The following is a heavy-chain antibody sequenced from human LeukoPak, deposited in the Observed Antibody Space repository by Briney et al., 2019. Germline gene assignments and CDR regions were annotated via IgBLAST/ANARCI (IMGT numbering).Heavy chain of an antibody. D-gene: IGHD6-19*01. Sequence: GESLKISCKGSGYSFTSYWIGWVRQMPGKGLGWMGIIYPGDSDTRYSPSFQGQVTISADKSISTAYLQWSSLKASDTAMYYCARLLAEYSSGWYVDYWGQGTLVTVSS. J-gene: IGHJ4*02. CDR1: GYSFTSYW. V-gene: IGHV5-51*01. CDR3: ARLLAEYSSGWYVDY. CDR2: IYPGDSDT.